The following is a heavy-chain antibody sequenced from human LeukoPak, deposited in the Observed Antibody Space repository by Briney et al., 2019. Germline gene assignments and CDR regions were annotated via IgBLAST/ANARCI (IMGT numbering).Heavy chain of an antibody. D-gene: IGHD4-23*01. CDR2: INTNTGNP. CDR3: ARPKLRWSAYYYMDV. V-gene: IGHV7-4-1*02. J-gene: IGHJ6*03. CDR1: GYTFTSYY. Sequence: ASVKVSCKASGYTFTSYYMYWVRQAPGQGLEWMGWINTNTGNPTYAQGFTGRFVFSLDTSVSTAYLQISSLKAEDTAVYYCARPKLRWSAYYYMDVWGKGTTVTVSS.